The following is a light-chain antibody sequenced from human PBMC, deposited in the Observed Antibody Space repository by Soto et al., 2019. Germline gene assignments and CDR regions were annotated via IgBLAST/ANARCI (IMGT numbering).Light chain of an antibody. CDR3: KQRNYLPLT. CDR1: QSVYTY. CDR2: DAY. V-gene: IGKV3-11*01. J-gene: IGKJ4*01. Sequence: GEKATLPCRASQSVYTYLAWYQQKPGQAPRLLIFDAYNRATGIPPRFSGSGSGTDFTLTIRSLELEDSAVYYCKQRNYLPLTFGGGTIVDI.